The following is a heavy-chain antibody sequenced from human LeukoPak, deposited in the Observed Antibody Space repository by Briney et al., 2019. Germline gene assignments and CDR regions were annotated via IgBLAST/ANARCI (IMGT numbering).Heavy chain of an antibody. J-gene: IGHJ4*02. CDR2: TNSGGTT. Sequence: GGSLRLSCAASGFSVSSNYMNWVRQAPGKGLEWVSVTNSGGTTYNADSVKGRFTISRDNSKNTLYVQMDRLRAEDTAVYYCVLTTVTTSIEYWGQGTLVTVSS. V-gene: IGHV3-66*01. CDR3: VLTTVTTSIEY. D-gene: IGHD4-17*01. CDR1: GFSVSSNY.